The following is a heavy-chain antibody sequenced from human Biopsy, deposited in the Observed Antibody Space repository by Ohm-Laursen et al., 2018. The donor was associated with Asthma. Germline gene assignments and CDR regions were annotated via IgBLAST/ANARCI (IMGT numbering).Heavy chain of an antibody. Sequence: SLRLSCSASGFTFSSYGMHWVRQAPGKGLEWVALIWNDGNKNYYADSVRGRFTISRDNSKNMLYLQMNSLRAEDTAVYYCATFPYGDYLPLDYWGQGTLVTVSS. J-gene: IGHJ4*02. CDR2: IWNDGNKN. CDR3: ATFPYGDYLPLDY. V-gene: IGHV3-33*01. CDR1: GFTFSSYG. D-gene: IGHD4-17*01.